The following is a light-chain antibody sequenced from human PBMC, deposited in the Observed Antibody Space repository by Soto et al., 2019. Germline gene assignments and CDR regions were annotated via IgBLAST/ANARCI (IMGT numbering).Light chain of an antibody. Sequence: QSVLTQPPSASGTPGQRVTISCSGSNSNIGRNTVNWYQQLPGTAPKLLIYRNNQRPSGVPDRFSGSKSGTSASLAISWLQSDDESDYYCASWDDGLTGYVFGTGTKVT. V-gene: IGLV1-44*01. CDR3: ASWDDGLTGYV. J-gene: IGLJ1*01. CDR1: NSNIGRNT. CDR2: RNN.